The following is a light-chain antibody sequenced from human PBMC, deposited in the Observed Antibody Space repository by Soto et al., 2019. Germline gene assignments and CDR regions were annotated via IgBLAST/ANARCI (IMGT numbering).Light chain of an antibody. J-gene: IGLJ3*02. V-gene: IGLV1-47*02. CDR1: TSNIGTFY. CDR3: AAWDDNLNAQV. Sequence: QSVLTQPPSASSTPGQTVTISCSGSTSNIGTFYVYWYQHLPGTAPKLLIYLGDQRASGVSDRFSGSKSGTSASLAINGLRSDDEADYYCAAWDDNLNAQVFGGGTKLTVL. CDR2: LGD.